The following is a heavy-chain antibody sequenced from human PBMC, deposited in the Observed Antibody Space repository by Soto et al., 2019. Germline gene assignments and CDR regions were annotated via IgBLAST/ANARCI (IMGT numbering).Heavy chain of an antibody. Sequence: EVQLLESGGGLVQPGGSLRLSCAASGFTFSSYAMSWVRQAPGKGLEWVSAISGSGGSTYYADSVKGRFTISRDNSKNSLYLQMNSLRAEDTAVYYCAKGYEMIVLVSPLGYWGQGTLVTVSS. CDR3: AKGYEMIVLVSPLGY. D-gene: IGHD3-22*01. CDR2: ISGSGGST. CDR1: GFTFSSYA. J-gene: IGHJ4*02. V-gene: IGHV3-23*01.